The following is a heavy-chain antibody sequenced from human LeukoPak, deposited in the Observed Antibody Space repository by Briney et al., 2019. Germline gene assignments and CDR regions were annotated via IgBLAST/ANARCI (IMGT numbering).Heavy chain of an antibody. Sequence: GGSLRLSCAASGFAVNSNYMSWVRQAPGKGLEWVSIIYSDSNTYYADSVKGRFTISRDNSKNTLYLQMNSLRAEDTAVYYCAKVGVIFPLSPLYYFDYWGQGTLVTVSS. CDR2: IYSDSNT. CDR3: AKVGVIFPLSPLYYFDY. J-gene: IGHJ4*02. CDR1: GFAVNSNY. V-gene: IGHV3-53*01. D-gene: IGHD3-10*01.